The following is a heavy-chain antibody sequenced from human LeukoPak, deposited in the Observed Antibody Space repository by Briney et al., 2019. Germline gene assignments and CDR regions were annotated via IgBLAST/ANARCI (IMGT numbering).Heavy chain of an antibody. V-gene: IGHV4-61*02. D-gene: IGHD3-22*01. J-gene: IGHJ6*03. Sequence: SQTLSLTCTVSGGSISSGSYYWSWIRQPAGKGLEWFGRIYTSGSTNYNPSLKSRVTISVDTSKNQFSLKLSSVTAAETAVYYCARVTYYYDSSGPILDYYYMDVWGKGTTVTVSS. CDR3: ARVTYYYDSSGPILDYYYMDV. CDR2: IYTSGST. CDR1: GGSISSGSYY.